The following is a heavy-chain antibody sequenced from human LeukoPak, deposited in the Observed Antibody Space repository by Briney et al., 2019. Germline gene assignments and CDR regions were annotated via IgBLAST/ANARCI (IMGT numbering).Heavy chain of an antibody. V-gene: IGHV4-59*08. J-gene: IGHJ4*02. CDR1: GGSISSYY. CDR3: ARLASGSYGPLTPFDY. Sequence: SETLSLTCTVSGGSISSYYWSWIRQPPGKGLEWIGDIYYSGSTNYNPSLKSRVTISVDTSKNQFSLRLSSVTAADTAVYYSARLASGSYGPLTPFDYWGQGTLVTVSP. D-gene: IGHD1-26*01. CDR2: IYYSGST.